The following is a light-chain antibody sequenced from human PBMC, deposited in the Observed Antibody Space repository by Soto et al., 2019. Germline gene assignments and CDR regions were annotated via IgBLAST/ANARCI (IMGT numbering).Light chain of an antibody. CDR2: KAS. CDR1: QTINSW. J-gene: IGKJ2*01. CDR3: QQYNSFPYT. Sequence: DIQMTQSPSTLSASVGDRVSISCRASQTINSWLAWYQQRPGKAPKLLIYKASYLESGVPLRFSGSGSGTEFTLTISRLPPDDFATYYCQQYNSFPYTFGQGTKLEI. V-gene: IGKV1-5*03.